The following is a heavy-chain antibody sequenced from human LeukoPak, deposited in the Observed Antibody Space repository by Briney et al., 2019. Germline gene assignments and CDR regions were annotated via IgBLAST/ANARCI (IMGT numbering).Heavy chain of an antibody. V-gene: IGHV1-69*01. J-gene: IGHJ6*02. CDR3: AREVTIFGVVISYYYGMDV. D-gene: IGHD3-3*01. Sequence: VQVSCQASGGTFSSYAISWVRQAPGQGLEWMGGIIPIFGTANYAQKFQGRVTITADESTSTAYMELSSLRSEDTAVYYCAREVTIFGVVISYYYGMDVWGQGTTVTVSS. CDR2: IIPIFGTA. CDR1: GGTFSSYA.